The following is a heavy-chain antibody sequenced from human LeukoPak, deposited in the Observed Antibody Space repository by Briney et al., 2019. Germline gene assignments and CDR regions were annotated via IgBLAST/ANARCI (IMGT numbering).Heavy chain of an antibody. CDR2: ISGSGGST. CDR3: AKSVAIYFYYGLDV. V-gene: IGHV3-23*01. Sequence: GGSLRLSCAASGFTFSSYAMSWVRQTPGKGLEWVSAISGSGGSTYYADSVKGRFTISRDNFKNTLFLQMGSLRAEDTAPYYCAKSVAIYFYYGLDVWGQGTTVTVS. J-gene: IGHJ6*02. CDR1: GFTFSSYA. D-gene: IGHD3-3*01.